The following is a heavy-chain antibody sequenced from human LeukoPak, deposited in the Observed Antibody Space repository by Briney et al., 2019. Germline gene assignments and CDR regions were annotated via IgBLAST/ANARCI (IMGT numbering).Heavy chain of an antibody. Sequence: SETLSLTCTVSGDSITGSSYYWGWIRQPPGKGLEWIGSVYYSGSTYSNPSLKSRVTISVDTSKNQFSLKLSSVTAADTAAYYCARHYYDSTGYYYFDYWGQGTLVTVSS. CDR2: VYYSGST. J-gene: IGHJ4*02. V-gene: IGHV4-39*01. D-gene: IGHD3-22*01. CDR1: GDSITGSSYY. CDR3: ARHYYDSTGYYYFDY.